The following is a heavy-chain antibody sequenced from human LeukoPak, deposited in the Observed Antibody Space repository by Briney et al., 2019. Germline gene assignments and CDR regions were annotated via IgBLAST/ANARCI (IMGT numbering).Heavy chain of an antibody. CDR1: GFTFSSYG. CDR2: IRYDGSNK. Sequence: PGGSLRLSRAASGFTFSSYGMHWVRQAPGKGLEWVAFIRYDGSNKYYADSVKGRFTISRDNSKNTLYLQMNSLRAEDTAVYYCAKPSIAVARNYLDYWGQGTLVTVSS. CDR3: AKPSIAVARNYLDY. J-gene: IGHJ4*02. D-gene: IGHD6-19*01. V-gene: IGHV3-30*02.